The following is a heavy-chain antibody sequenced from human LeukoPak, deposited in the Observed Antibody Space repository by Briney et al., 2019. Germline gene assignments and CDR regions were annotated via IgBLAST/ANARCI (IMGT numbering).Heavy chain of an antibody. V-gene: IGHV1-3*01. D-gene: IGHD6-13*01. Sequence: GASVKVSCKASGYTFSSYAMHWVRQAPGQRLEWMGWINAGNGNTKFSQKFQGRVTITRDTSASTAYMELSSLRSEDTAVYYCARYSNNPQQNFDYWGQGTLVTVSS. J-gene: IGHJ4*02. CDR2: INAGNGNT. CDR1: GYTFSSYA. CDR3: ARYSNNPQQNFDY.